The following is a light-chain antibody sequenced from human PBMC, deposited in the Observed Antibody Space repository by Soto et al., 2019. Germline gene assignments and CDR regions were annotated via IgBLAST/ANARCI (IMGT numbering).Light chain of an antibody. Sequence: DIQVTQSPPTLSASVGDRVTITCRASQTISTWMAWYQQKPGKAPKLLIYDASSLESGVPSRFSGSGSGTEFTLTISSLQPDDFATYYCQQYNSYSLWTFGQGTKVDIK. V-gene: IGKV1-5*01. CDR1: QTISTW. CDR3: QQYNSYSLWT. J-gene: IGKJ1*01. CDR2: DAS.